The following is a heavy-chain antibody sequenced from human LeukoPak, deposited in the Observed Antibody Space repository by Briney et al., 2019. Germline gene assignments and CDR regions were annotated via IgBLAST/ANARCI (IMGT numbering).Heavy chain of an antibody. CDR2: IRSKANSYAT. V-gene: IGHV3-73*01. J-gene: IGHJ4*02. CDR3: TTYGSGSYETH. D-gene: IGHD3-10*01. Sequence: PEGSLRLSCAASGFTFSGSAMHWVRQASGKGLEWVGRIRSKANSYATAYAASVKGRFTISRDDSKNTAYLQMNSLKTEDTAVYYCTTYGSGSYETHWGQGTLVTVSS. CDR1: GFTFSGSA.